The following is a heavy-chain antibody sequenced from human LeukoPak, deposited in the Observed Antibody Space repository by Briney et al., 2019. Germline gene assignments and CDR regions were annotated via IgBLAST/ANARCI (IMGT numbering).Heavy chain of an antibody. Sequence: PGGSLRLSCVASGFSFSDYYMSWIRQAPGRGLEWVSYIGSTIYYADSVKGRFTISRDNSKDTLYLQMNSLRAEDTAVYYCAKKGYAGSGTYSYYFDYWGQGTLVTVSS. CDR1: GFSFSDYY. J-gene: IGHJ4*02. CDR2: IGSTI. V-gene: IGHV3-11*01. CDR3: AKKGYAGSGTYSYYFDY. D-gene: IGHD3-10*01.